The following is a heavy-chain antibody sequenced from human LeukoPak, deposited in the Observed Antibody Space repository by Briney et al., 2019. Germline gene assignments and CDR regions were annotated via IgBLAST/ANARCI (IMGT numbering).Heavy chain of an antibody. D-gene: IGHD3-9*01. J-gene: IGHJ2*01. Sequence: ASVKVSCKASGYTFTGYYMHWVRQAPGQGLEWMGRINPNSGGTNYAQKFQGRVTMTRDTSISTAYMELSRLRSDDTAVYYCARSPSVYDILTGYPGWYFDLWGRGTLVTVSS. CDR3: ARSPSVYDILTGYPGWYFDL. V-gene: IGHV1-2*06. CDR2: INPNSGGT. CDR1: GYTFTGYY.